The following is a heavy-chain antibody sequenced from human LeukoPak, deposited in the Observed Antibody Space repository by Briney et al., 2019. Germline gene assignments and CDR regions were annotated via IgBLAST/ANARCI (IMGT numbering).Heavy chain of an antibody. D-gene: IGHD3-16*01. CDR2: INTKTGTP. J-gene: IGHJ4*02. CDR1: GYTFNNYA. Sequence: APVKVSCKAFGYTFNNYAMHWVRQAPGQGVEWMGWINTKTGTPTYAPGFTGRFVFLLDTSVSTAYLQISSLKADDAAVYYCARGGEGLVAPSYWGQGTLVTVSS. V-gene: IGHV7-4-1*02. CDR3: ARGGEGLVAPSY.